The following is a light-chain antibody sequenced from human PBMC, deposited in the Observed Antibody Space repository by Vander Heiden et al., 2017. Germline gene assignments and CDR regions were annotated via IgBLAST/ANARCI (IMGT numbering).Light chain of an antibody. V-gene: IGLV3-21*02. CDR2: EDS. CDR1: NIGSKS. Sequence: FVLSQPPSVPVAPGQTARITCGGNNIGSKSGHWYQQKPGQAPVVVVYEDSDRPSGIPERFSGSNSGNTATLNISRVEAGDEADYYCQVWDSSSEHVVFGGGTKLTVL. CDR3: QVWDSSSEHVV. J-gene: IGLJ2*01.